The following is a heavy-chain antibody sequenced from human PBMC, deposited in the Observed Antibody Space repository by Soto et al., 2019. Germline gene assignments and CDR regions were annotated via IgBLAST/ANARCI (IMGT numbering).Heavy chain of an antibody. CDR1: GGSISSNHYY. Sequence: SETLSLTCTVSGGSISSNHYYWGWVRQPPGKGLEWIGTIYYNENTYSNPSLRGRVTISVDTSKNQFSLKLSSVTAADTAVYFCARVMLSGHRYGSSAFDVGPRDNGHRLL. CDR3: ARVMLSGHRYGSSAFDV. J-gene: IGHJ3*01. V-gene: IGHV4-39*01. D-gene: IGHD5-18*01. CDR2: IYYNENT.